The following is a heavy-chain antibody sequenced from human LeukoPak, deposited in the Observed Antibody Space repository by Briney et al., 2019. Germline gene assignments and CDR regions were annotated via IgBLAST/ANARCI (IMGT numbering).Heavy chain of an antibody. D-gene: IGHD3-22*01. CDR1: GFTFSSYW. Sequence: GGSLRLSCAASGFTFSSYWMHWVRQAPGKGLVWVSRISTDASSTTYADSVKGRFTISRDNAKNSMYLQMNSLRAEDTAVYYCASWQDSSGYYYYYYYYMDVWGKGTTVTVSS. J-gene: IGHJ6*03. CDR3: ASWQDSSGYYYYYYYYMDV. CDR2: ISTDASST. V-gene: IGHV3-74*01.